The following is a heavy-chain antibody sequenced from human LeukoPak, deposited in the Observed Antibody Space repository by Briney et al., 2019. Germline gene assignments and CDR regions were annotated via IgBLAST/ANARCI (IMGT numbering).Heavy chain of an antibody. CDR3: AREGESIVLMVYAHPHAAFDI. CDR1: GYTFTSYY. Sequence: ASVKVSCKASGYTFTSYYMHWMRQAPGQGLEWMGIINPSGGSTSYAQKFQGRVTMTRDTSTSTVHMELSSLRSEDTAVYYCAREGESIVLMVYAHPHAAFDIWGQGTMVTVSS. CDR2: INPSGGST. D-gene: IGHD2-8*01. J-gene: IGHJ3*02. V-gene: IGHV1-46*01.